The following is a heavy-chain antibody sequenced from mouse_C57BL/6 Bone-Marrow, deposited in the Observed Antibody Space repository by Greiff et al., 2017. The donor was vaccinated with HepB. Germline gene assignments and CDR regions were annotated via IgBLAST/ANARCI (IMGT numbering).Heavy chain of an antibody. CDR1: GYTFTSYW. CDR2: IYPGSGST. V-gene: IGHV1-55*01. J-gene: IGHJ2*01. D-gene: IGHD5-2*01. CDR3: AREYYYFDY. Sequence: VQLQQSGAELVKPGASVKMSCKASGYTFTSYWITWVKQRPGQGLEWIGDIYPGSGSTNYNEKFKSKATLTVDTSSSTAYMHLSSLTSEDSAVYYCAREYYYFDYWGQGTTLTVSS.